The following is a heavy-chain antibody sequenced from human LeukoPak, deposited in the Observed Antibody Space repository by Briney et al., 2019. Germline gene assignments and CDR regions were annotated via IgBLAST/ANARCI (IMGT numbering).Heavy chain of an antibody. CDR3: ARKKIRYYYDSSGYYDY. D-gene: IGHD3-22*01. V-gene: IGHV4-34*01. Sequence: SETLSLTCTVSGGSISSYYWSWIRQPPGKGLEWIGEINHSGSTNYKPSLKSRVTISVDTSKNQFSLKLSSVTAADTAVYYCARKKIRYYYDSSGYYDYWGQGTLVTVSS. J-gene: IGHJ4*02. CDR1: GGSISSYY. CDR2: INHSGST.